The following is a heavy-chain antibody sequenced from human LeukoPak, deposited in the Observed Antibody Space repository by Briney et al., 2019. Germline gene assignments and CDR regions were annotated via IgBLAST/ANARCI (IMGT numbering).Heavy chain of an antibody. D-gene: IGHD2/OR15-2a*01. V-gene: IGHV6-1*01. J-gene: IGHJ4*02. CDR2: TYYRSKWYN. CDR1: GDSVSSNSAA. Sequence: SQTLSLTCVTSGDSVSSNSAAWNWIRQSPSGGLEWLGRTYYRSKWYNDYAVSVKSRITINPDRSKNQVSLQMNSVTPEDTAVYYCARETTSLFDSWGQGTLVTVSS. CDR3: ARETTSLFDS.